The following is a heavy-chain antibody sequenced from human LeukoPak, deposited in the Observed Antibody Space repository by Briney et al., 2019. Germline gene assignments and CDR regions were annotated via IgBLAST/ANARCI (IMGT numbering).Heavy chain of an antibody. CDR3: ARGDGDYGWFDP. Sequence: SETLSLTCTVSGYSIISDYFWGWIRQPPGKGLEWIGTIYHSGSTYYSPSLKSRVTVSVDTSKNHFSLKLSSVTAADTAVYYCARGDGDYGWFDPWGQGTLVTVSS. J-gene: IGHJ5*02. CDR1: GYSIISDYF. V-gene: IGHV4-38-2*02. CDR2: IYHSGST. D-gene: IGHD4-17*01.